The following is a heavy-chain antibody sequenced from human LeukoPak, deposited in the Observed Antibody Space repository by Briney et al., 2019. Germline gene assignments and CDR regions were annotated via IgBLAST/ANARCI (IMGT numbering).Heavy chain of an antibody. CDR2: IRSKAYGGTT. Sequence: GGSLRLSCTASGLTFGDYAMSWVRQAPGKGLEWVGFIRSKAYGGTTEYAASVKGRFTISRDDSKSIAYLQMNSLKTEDTAVYYCTRGGARDWFDPWGQGTLVTVSS. CDR1: GLTFGDYA. J-gene: IGHJ5*02. CDR3: TRGGARDWFDP. D-gene: IGHD4/OR15-4a*01. V-gene: IGHV3-49*04.